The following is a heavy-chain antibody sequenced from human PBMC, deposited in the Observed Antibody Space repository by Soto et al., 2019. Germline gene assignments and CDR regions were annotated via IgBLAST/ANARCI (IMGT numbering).Heavy chain of an antibody. CDR3: AKYRDPYSSSSFEY. D-gene: IGHD6-6*01. V-gene: IGHV3-23*01. Sequence: GGSLRLSCAASGFTFSSYAMSWVRQAPGKGLEWVSAISGSGGSTYYADSVKGRFTISRDNSKNTLYLQMNSLRAEDTAVYDGAKYRDPYSSSSFEYWGQGTLVNVSS. J-gene: IGHJ4*02. CDR2: ISGSGGST. CDR1: GFTFSSYA.